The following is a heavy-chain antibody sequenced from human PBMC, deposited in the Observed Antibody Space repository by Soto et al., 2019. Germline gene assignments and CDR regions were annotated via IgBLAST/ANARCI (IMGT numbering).Heavy chain of an antibody. CDR1: GGSISSGVYY. CDR3: ARGTIFDYDILTGSSGMDV. Sequence: SETLSLTCTVSGGSISSGVYYWSWIRQHPGKGLEWIGYIYYSGSTYYNPSLKSRVTISVDTSKNQFSLKLSSVTAADTAVYYCARGTIFDYDILTGSSGMDVWGQGTTVTVSS. CDR2: IYYSGST. V-gene: IGHV4-31*03. J-gene: IGHJ6*02. D-gene: IGHD3-9*01.